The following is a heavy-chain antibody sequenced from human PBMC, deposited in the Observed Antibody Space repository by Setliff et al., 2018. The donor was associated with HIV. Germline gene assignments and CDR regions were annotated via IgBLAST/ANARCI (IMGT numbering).Heavy chain of an antibody. Sequence: ASVKVSCKASGYIFTDYYMHWVRQAPGQELGWMGRINADNGDTKYSQKFQGRLTITRDTSANTVYMELSSLGSEDTAVFYCARDRDSLLIGYTPNNWFDPWGQGTLVTVSS. CDR2: INADNGDT. J-gene: IGHJ5*02. CDR1: GYIFTDYY. CDR3: ARDRDSLLIGYTPNNWFDP. V-gene: IGHV1-3*01. D-gene: IGHD6-13*01.